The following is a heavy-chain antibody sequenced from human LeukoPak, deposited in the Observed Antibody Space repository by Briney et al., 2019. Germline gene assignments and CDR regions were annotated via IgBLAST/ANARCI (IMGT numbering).Heavy chain of an antibody. D-gene: IGHD6-19*01. Sequence: ASVTVSCEASGYTFTSYYMHWVRQAPGQGLEWMGIINPSGGSTSYAQKVQGRVTMTRDTATSTVYMELSSLRSEDTAVYYCARGSAVAGTEDYWGQGTLVTVSS. CDR1: GYTFTSYY. J-gene: IGHJ4*02. CDR3: ARGSAVAGTEDY. V-gene: IGHV1-46*01. CDR2: INPSGGST.